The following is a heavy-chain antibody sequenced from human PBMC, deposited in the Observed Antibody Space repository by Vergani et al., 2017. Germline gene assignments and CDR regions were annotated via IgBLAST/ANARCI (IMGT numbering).Heavy chain of an antibody. CDR3: ARDGGIDAEGTELDY. D-gene: IGHD3-16*01. CDR2: VNPEGTNT. CDR1: GFTFSRHW. J-gene: IGHJ4*02. V-gene: IGHV3-74*01. Sequence: EVQLVESGGGLVQPGGSLRLSCAASGFTFSRHWMHWVRQAPGKGLVWVSRVNPEGTNTPYADSVKGRFTISRDNAKNMMYLQLNSLRDEDTAVYYCARDGGIDAEGTELDYWGQGTRVTVSS.